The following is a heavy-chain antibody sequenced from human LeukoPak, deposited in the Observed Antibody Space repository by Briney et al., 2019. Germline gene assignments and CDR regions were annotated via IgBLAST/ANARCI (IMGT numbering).Heavy chain of an antibody. J-gene: IGHJ5*02. D-gene: IGHD5-18*01. CDR3: ARVSDTAMVKGWFDP. Sequence: ASVKVSCKASGYTFTGYNMHWVRLAPGQGLEWMGWINPNSGGTNYAQKFQGRVTMTRDTSISTAYMELSRLRSDDTAVYYCARVSDTAMVKGWFDPWGQGTLVTVSS. CDR1: GYTFTGYN. V-gene: IGHV1-2*02. CDR2: INPNSGGT.